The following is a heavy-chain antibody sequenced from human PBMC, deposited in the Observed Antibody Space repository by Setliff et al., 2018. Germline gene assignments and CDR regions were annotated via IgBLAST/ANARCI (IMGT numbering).Heavy chain of an antibody. CDR2: ISYSGST. D-gene: IGHD6-19*01. CDR3: ARGPSGWSSATSRYYFYMDV. Sequence: KTSETLSLTCTVSGGSISSYYWSWIRQPPGKGLEWIGYISYSGSTNYNPSLKSRVTISVDTSKNQFSLKLSSVTAADTAVYYCARGPSGWSSATSRYYFYMDVWGKGTTVTVSS. J-gene: IGHJ6*03. CDR1: GGSISSYY. V-gene: IGHV4-59*01.